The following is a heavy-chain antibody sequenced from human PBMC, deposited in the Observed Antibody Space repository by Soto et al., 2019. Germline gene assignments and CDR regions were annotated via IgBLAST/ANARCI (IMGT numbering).Heavy chain of an antibody. CDR3: ARHSLALRKNNWFDP. V-gene: IGHV4-39*01. Sequence: SETLSLTCTVSGDSIISSDFYWGWVRQPPGKGLEWIGSIFYLGSSYYNPSLKGRVTMSVDTSKNQFSLRLRSVTAADTALYFCARHSLALRKNNWFDPWGQGIMVTVSS. CDR2: IFYLGSS. CDR1: GDSIISSDFY. J-gene: IGHJ5*02. D-gene: IGHD3-3*02.